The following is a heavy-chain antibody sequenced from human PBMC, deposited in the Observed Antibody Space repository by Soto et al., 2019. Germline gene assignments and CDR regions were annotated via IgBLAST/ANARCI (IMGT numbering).Heavy chain of an antibody. CDR1: GFTFSNYA. D-gene: IGHD2-2*01. CDR3: AKNQPSWATRAAFDY. V-gene: IGHV3-23*01. J-gene: IGHJ4*02. CDR2: ISGGSGDST. Sequence: EAQLLESGGGLVQPGGSLRLCCAASGFTFSNYAMNWVRQAPGKGLEWVSGISGGSGDSTFYADSVKGRFTISRDNSKNTLHLQMNSLRIEDTAVYYCAKNQPSWATRAAFDYWGQGTLVTVSS.